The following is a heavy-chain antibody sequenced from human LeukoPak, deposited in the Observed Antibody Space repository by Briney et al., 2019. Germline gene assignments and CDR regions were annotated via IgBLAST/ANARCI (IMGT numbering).Heavy chain of an antibody. Sequence: GRSLRLSCAASGFTFSSYAMHWVRQAPGKGLEWVANIKQDGSEKYYVDSVKGRFTISRDNAKNSLYLQMNSLRAEDTAVYYCARVVVVVTATHVDYWGQGTLVTVSS. CDR3: ARVVVVVTATHVDY. V-gene: IGHV3-7*01. CDR2: IKQDGSEK. D-gene: IGHD2-21*02. CDR1: GFTFSSYA. J-gene: IGHJ4*02.